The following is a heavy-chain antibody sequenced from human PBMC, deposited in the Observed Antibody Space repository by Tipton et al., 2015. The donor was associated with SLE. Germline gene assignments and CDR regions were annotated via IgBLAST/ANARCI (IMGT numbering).Heavy chain of an antibody. CDR3: ARQSDTTMVAYFDS. D-gene: IGHD5-18*01. V-gene: IGHV4-39*07. J-gene: IGHJ4*02. CDR1: GGSISSSSDY. Sequence: TLSLTCTVSGGSISSSSDYWGWIRRPPGKGLEWIGTVHYSGSTYYNPSLKSRVTISVDTSKNQFSLKLSSVTAADTAVYYCARQSDTTMVAYFDSWGQGTVVTVSS. CDR2: VHYSGST.